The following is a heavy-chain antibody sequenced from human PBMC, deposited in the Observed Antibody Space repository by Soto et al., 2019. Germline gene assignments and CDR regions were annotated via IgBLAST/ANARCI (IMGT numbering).Heavy chain of an antibody. CDR1: GFTFSSYD. J-gene: IGHJ4*02. Sequence: PGGSLRLSCAASGFTFSSYDMHWVRQATGKGLEWVSAIGPAGDTYYPDAGKGRFTNSRENAENSLYLQMNSLRTGDTAVYYGARASPIVWYFDYWGQGTLVTVSS. D-gene: IGHD3-22*01. CDR3: ARASPIVWYFDY. V-gene: IGHV3-13*01. CDR2: IGPAGDT.